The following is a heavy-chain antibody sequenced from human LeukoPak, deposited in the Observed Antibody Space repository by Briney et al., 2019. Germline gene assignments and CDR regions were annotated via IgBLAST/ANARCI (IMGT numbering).Heavy chain of an antibody. D-gene: IGHD4/OR15-4a*01. CDR2: IDQSGSP. CDR3: ARRPRTGGADYGPSCLDY. J-gene: IGHJ4*02. V-gene: IGHV4-34*01. CDR1: GGTFSGYY. Sequence: SETLSLTCAVYGGTFSGYYWSWIRQPPGKGLEWIGEIDQSGSPKYNPSLKSRVTMSVDTSKNQYSLKLSSVTAADTAVYYCARRPRTGGADYGPSCLDYWGQGTPVTVSS.